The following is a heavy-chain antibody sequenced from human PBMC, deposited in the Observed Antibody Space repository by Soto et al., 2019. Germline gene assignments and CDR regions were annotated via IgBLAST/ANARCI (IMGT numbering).Heavy chain of an antibody. V-gene: IGHV3-30*18. J-gene: IGHJ3*01. CDR1: GFTFSTYG. CDR3: AKGAYDYGTSSLAFDF. D-gene: IGHD6-6*01. CDR2: IAYDGSNK. Sequence: QVQLVESGGGVVQPGRSLRLSCAASGFTFSTYGMHWVRQAPGKGLEWVALIAYDGSNKYYADSVKGRFTISRDNSKNTLYLQMNSLRAEDTAVYYCAKGAYDYGTSSLAFDFWGQGPMLTVSS.